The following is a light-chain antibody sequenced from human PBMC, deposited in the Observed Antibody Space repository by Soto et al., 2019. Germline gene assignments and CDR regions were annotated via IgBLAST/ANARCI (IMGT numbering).Light chain of an antibody. V-gene: IGKV1-27*01. CDR3: QRYNSVPPVT. Sequence: DIQMTQSPSSLSASVGDRVTITCRASQGITNYLAWYQQQPGKVPKLLMYAASTLQSGVPYRFSGSGSGTDFTLTISSLQPEDVATYYCQRYNSVPPVTFGPGTKVNL. CDR2: AAS. J-gene: IGKJ3*01. CDR1: QGITNY.